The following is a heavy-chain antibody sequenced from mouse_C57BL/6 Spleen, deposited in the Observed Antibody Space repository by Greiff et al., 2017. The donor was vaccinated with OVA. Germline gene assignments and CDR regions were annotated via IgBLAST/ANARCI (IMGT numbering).Heavy chain of an antibody. CDR3: ARYVSTTVRYALWC. Sequence: VQLQQSGAELAKPGASVKLSCKASGYTFTSYWMHWVKQRPGRGLEWIGCIDPNSGGTKYNEKFKSKATLTADKSSSTAYMQLSSLTSEDSAVYYCARYVSTTVRYALWCWGQRPSVSV. J-gene: IGHJ4*01. V-gene: IGHV1-72*01. D-gene: IGHD2-12*01. CDR2: IDPNSGGT. CDR1: GYTFTSYW.